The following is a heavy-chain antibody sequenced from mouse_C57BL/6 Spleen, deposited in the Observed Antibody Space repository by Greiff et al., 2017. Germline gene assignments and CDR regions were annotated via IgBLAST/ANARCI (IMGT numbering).Heavy chain of an antibody. CDR1: GFTFSDAW. V-gene: IGHV6-6*01. CDR3: TRSLYYDYAFAY. CDR2: IRNKANNHAT. J-gene: IGHJ3*01. Sequence: EVMLVESGGGLVQPGGSMKLSCAASGFTFSDAWMDWVRQSPEKGLEWVAEIRNKANNHATYYAESVKGRFTISRDDSKSSVYLQMNSLRAEDTGIYYCTRSLYYDYAFAYWGQGTLVTVSA. D-gene: IGHD2-4*01.